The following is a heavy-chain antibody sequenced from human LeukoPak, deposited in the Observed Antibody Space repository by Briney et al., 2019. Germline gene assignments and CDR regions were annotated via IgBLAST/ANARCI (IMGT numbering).Heavy chain of an antibody. V-gene: IGHV3-30*04. CDR3: TSRGGNSPDY. J-gene: IGHJ4*02. D-gene: IGHD4-23*01. CDR2: ISYDGSNE. Sequence: PGGSLRLSCAASGFTFSSYVMHWVRQAPGKGLEWVAIISYDGSNEYYADSVKGRFTISRDNSKNTLYLQMNSLRAEDTAVYYCTSRGGNSPDYWGQGTLVTVSS. CDR1: GFTFSSYV.